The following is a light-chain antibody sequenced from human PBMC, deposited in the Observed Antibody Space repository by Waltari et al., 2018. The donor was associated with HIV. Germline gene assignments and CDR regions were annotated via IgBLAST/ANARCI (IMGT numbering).Light chain of an antibody. CDR2: EVS. Sequence: QSALTQPASVSGSPGQSITISCTGTSSDVGRYNYVSWYQQHPGKPPKLMIYEVSNRPSGISNRFSGSKSGNTASLTISGLQAEDEADYYCSSYTSSSTLYVFGTGTKVTVL. J-gene: IGLJ1*01. V-gene: IGLV2-14*01. CDR1: SSDVGRYNY. CDR3: SSYTSSSTLYV.